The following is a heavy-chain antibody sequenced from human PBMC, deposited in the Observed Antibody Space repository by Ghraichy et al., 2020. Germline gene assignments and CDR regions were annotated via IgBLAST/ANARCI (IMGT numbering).Heavy chain of an antibody. CDR2: INPNSGGT. J-gene: IGHJ5*02. CDR3: ARGERRYYYDSSGYYLGWFDP. D-gene: IGHD3-22*01. Sequence: ASVKVSCKASGYTFTGYYMHWVRQAPGQGLEWMGWINPNSGGTNYAQKFQGRVTMTRDTSISTAYMELSRLRSDDTAVYYCARGERRYYYDSSGYYLGWFDPWGQGTLVTVSS. CDR1: GYTFTGYY. V-gene: IGHV1-2*02.